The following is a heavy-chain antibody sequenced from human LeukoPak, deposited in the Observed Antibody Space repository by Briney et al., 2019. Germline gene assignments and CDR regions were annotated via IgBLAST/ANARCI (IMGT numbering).Heavy chain of an antibody. CDR3: ARQVRAAMVPSALALGY. V-gene: IGHV1-18*01. D-gene: IGHD5-18*01. CDR1: GYTFTSYG. CDR2: ISAYNGNT. J-gene: IGHJ4*02. Sequence: ASVKVPCKASGYTFTSYGISWVRQAPGQGLEWMGRISAYNGNTNYAQKLQGRVTMTADTSTSTAYMELRSLRSDDTAVYYCARQVRAAMVPSALALGYWGQGTLVTVSS.